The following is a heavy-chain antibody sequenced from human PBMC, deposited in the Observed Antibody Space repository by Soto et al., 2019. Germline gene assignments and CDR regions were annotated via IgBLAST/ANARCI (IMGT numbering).Heavy chain of an antibody. CDR1: GDSISSYY. Sequence: QVPLQESGPGLVKPSETLALTCTVSGDSISSYYWSWIRQPPGKGLEWIGYIYYSGSTNYNPSLKGRVTISVDTSKNQFSLKLSSVTAADTAVYYCVRGWGGYFDNWGQGTLVTVSS. J-gene: IGHJ4*02. D-gene: IGHD7-27*01. V-gene: IGHV4-59*01. CDR3: VRGWGGYFDN. CDR2: IYYSGST.